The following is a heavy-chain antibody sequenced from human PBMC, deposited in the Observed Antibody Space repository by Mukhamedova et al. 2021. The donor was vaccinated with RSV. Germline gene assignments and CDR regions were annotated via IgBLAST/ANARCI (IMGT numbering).Heavy chain of an antibody. CDR2: ISYDGSNK. Sequence: VEWVAVISYDGSNKYYADSVKGRFTISRDNSKNTLYLQMNSLRAEDTAVYYCARELGEIVVVPAAILYYYYYMDVWGKGTTVTVPS. J-gene: IGHJ6*03. CDR3: ARELGEIVVVPAAILYYYYYMDV. D-gene: IGHD2-2*01. V-gene: IGHV3-30*01.